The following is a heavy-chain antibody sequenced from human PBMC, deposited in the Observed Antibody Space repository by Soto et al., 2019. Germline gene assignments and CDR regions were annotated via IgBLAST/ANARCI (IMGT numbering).Heavy chain of an antibody. Sequence: QVQLVQSGAEVKKPGSSVKVSCKASGGTFNTYTISWVRQAPGQGLEWMGRIIPILGIAKYAQKFQGRVTITADKSPSTAYMELSSLRSEDTAVYYCAREIAVAGKTSDGFDIWGQGTMVTVSS. D-gene: IGHD6-19*01. V-gene: IGHV1-69*02. CDR2: IIPILGIA. CDR1: GGTFNTYT. J-gene: IGHJ3*02. CDR3: AREIAVAGKTSDGFDI.